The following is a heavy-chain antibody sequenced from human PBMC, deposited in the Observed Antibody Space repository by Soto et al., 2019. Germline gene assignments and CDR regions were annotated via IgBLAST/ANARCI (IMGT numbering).Heavy chain of an antibody. Sequence: PGGSLRLSCAASGFTFSSYAMTWVLQAPGKGLEWVSAISGSGGSTYYAASVKGRFTISRDNSKNTLYLQMNSLRAEDTAVYYCAKDRTFDSSGYYSYWGQGTLVTVSS. V-gene: IGHV3-23*01. D-gene: IGHD3-22*01. CDR2: ISGSGGST. CDR1: GFTFSSYA. CDR3: AKDRTFDSSGYYSY. J-gene: IGHJ4*02.